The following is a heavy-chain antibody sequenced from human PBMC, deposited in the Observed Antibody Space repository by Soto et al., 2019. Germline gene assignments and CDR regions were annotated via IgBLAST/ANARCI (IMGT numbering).Heavy chain of an antibody. CDR1: GFAFSSYA. J-gene: IGHJ4*02. CDR2: ISYDGSNK. Sequence: QVQVVESGGGVVQRGGSLRLSCAASGFAFSSYAMHWVRQAPGKGLEWLAFISYDGSNKNHADSVKGRFTISRDNSMNTLYLQMNSLEPEDTAVYYCPRSSKIFQGDRRGLDYWGQGSLVTVTS. D-gene: IGHD3-3*01. CDR3: PRSSKIFQGDRRGLDY. V-gene: IGHV3-30-3*01.